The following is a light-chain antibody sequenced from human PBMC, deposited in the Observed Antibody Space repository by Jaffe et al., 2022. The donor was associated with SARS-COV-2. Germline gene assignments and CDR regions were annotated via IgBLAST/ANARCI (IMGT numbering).Light chain of an antibody. J-gene: IGLJ3*02. CDR3: QSADSSGTSWV. CDR1: TLPKQY. CDR2: KDS. Sequence: SYELTQPPSVSVSPGQTARITCSGDTLPKQYAYWYQQKPGQAPMLVMYKDSERPSGIPERFSGSNSGTTVTLTISGVQEEDEADYYCQSADSSGTSWVFGGGTKLTVL. V-gene: IGLV3-25*03.